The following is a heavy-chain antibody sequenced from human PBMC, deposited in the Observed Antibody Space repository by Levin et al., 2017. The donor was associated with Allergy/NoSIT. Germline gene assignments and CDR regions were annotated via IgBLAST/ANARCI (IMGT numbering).Heavy chain of an antibody. CDR2: IIPIFGTA. CDR1: GGTFSSYA. CDR3: AREAFRGWVVANDNWFDP. J-gene: IGHJ5*02. V-gene: IGHV1-69*13. Sequence: SVKVSCKASGGTFSSYAISWVRQAPGQGLEWMGGIIPIFGTANYAQKFQGRVTITADESTSTAYMELSSLRSEDTAVYYCAREAFRGWVVANDNWFDPWGQGTLVTVSS. D-gene: IGHD3-10*01.